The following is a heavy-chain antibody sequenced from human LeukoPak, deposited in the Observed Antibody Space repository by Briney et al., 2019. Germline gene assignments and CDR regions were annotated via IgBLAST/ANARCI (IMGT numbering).Heavy chain of an antibody. CDR2: IYYSGST. D-gene: IGHD3-22*01. CDR1: GGSISSYY. Sequence: SETLSLTCTVSGGSISSYYWSWIRQPPGKRLEWIGYIYYSGSTNYNPSLKSRVTISVDTSKNQFSLKLSSVTAADTAVYYCAAGDSGGYYPHYYYYYYMDVWGKGTTVTVSS. CDR3: AAGDSGGYYPHYYYYYYMDV. J-gene: IGHJ6*03. V-gene: IGHV4-59*01.